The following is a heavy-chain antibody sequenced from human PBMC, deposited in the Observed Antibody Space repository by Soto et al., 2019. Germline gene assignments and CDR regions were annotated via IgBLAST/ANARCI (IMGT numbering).Heavy chain of an antibody. V-gene: IGHV3-11*01. J-gene: IGHJ4*02. CDR3: ASGTNGALFVY. Sequence: QVQLVESGGGLVKPGGSLRLSCAASGFTFSDYYMSWIRQAPGKGLEWVSYISSRSSTIFYADSVKGRFTISRDNVKNTLYLQMNSLRAKDTAVYYCASGTNGALFVYWGQGILVTVSS. CDR1: GFTFSDYY. CDR2: ISSRSSTI. D-gene: IGHD2-8*01.